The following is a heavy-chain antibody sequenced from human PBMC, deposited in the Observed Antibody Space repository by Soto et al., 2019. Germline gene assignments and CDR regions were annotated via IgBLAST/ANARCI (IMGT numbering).Heavy chain of an antibody. D-gene: IGHD5-12*01. V-gene: IGHV1-18*01. Sequence: ASVKVSCKASGYPFTSYGISWVRQAPGQGLEWVAWISAYNGNRDTAQKFQGRVNMTLDTSTDTAHMELGDLTSADTGLYYCARGRIVASIHDAFEIWGKGTKVTVSS. J-gene: IGHJ3*02. CDR3: ARGRIVASIHDAFEI. CDR2: ISAYNGNR. CDR1: GYPFTSYG.